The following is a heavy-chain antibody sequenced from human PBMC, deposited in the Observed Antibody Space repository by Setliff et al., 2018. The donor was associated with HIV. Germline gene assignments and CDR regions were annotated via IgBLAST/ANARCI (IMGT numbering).Heavy chain of an antibody. CDR2: ISHSGEST. D-gene: IGHD2-21*02. Sequence: PGGSLRLSCVASGFTFSDFYMAWLRQSPGKGLEWISYISHSGESTYYADSVRGRFTVSRDNAKNSLFLQLNSLRDDDTAVYFCARPQFPVTAYFEFWGQGTPVTVSS. CDR1: GFTFSDFY. J-gene: IGHJ4*02. CDR3: ARPQFPVTAYFEF. V-gene: IGHV3-11*04.